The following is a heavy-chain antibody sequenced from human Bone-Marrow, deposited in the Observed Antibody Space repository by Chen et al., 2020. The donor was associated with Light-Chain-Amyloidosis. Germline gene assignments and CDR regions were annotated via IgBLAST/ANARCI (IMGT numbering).Heavy chain of an antibody. J-gene: IGHJ4*02. CDR1: GGSFSDYY. CDR3: ANSDRSPTFEPTVTTDY. Sequence: QVQLQQWGAGLLKPSETLSLTCAVYGGSFSDYYWTWIRQSPGKGLEWIGEINRSGSTNYNPSLKSRVTISIDTSKNQFSLRLRSATAADTAVYYCANSDRSPTFEPTVTTDYWGQGTLVTVSS. V-gene: IGHV4-34*02. CDR2: INRSGST. D-gene: IGHD4-4*01.